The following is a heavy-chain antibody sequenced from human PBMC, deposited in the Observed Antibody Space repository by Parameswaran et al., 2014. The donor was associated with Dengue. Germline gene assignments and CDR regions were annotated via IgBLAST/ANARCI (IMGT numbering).Heavy chain of an antibody. CDR2: IYSGGST. CDR3: ARTMVSRY. J-gene: IGHJ4*02. D-gene: IGHD3-10*01. V-gene: IGHV3-66*02. Sequence: RWIRQPPGKGLEWVSVIYSGGSTYYADSVKGRFTISRDNSKNTLYLQMNSLRAEDTAVYYCARTMVSRYWGQGTLVTVSS.